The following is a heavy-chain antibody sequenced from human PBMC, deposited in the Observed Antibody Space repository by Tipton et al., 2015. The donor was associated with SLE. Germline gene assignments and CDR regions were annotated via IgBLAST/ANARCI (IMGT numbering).Heavy chain of an antibody. J-gene: IGHJ3*02. CDR2: INHSGST. CDR3: ARGRVAFDI. V-gene: IGHV4-34*01. CDR1: GGSFSGYY. D-gene: IGHD5/OR15-5a*01. Sequence: LRLSCVVYGGSFSGYYWSWIRQPPGKGLEWIGEINHSGSTNYNPSLKSRVTISVDTSKNQFSLKLSSVTAADTAVYYCARGRVAFDIWGQGTMVTVSS.